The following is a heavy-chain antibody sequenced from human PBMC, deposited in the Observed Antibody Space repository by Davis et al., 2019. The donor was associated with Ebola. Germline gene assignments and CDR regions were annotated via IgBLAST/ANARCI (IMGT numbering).Heavy chain of an antibody. CDR2: IIPIFGTA. CDR1: GYTFTSYG. V-gene: IGHV1-69*13. CDR3: ARENGGYCSSTSCLTHFDY. J-gene: IGHJ4*02. D-gene: IGHD2-2*01. Sequence: AASVKVSCKASGYTFTSYGISWVRQAPGQGLEWMGGIIPIFGTANYAQKFQGRVTITADESTSTAYMELSSLRSEDTAVYYCARENGGYCSSTSCLTHFDYWGQGTLVTVSS.